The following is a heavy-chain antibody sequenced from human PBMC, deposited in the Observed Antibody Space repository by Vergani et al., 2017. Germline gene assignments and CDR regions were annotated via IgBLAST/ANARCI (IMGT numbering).Heavy chain of an antibody. Sequence: EVQLLESGGGLVQPGGSRRLSCAGAGFTFDTYTMAYVRQAPGKGLEWVATISSGGGDIFYADSVKGRFTISRDNSKNTLFLQMNSLKDEDTAVYYCTTAXGLYYLHGEYFQYGARGTLVSVSS. J-gene: IGHJ1*01. CDR3: TTAXGLYYLHGEYFQY. CDR1: GFTFDTYT. V-gene: IGHV3-23*01. D-gene: IGHD3-10*01. CDR2: ISSGGGDI.